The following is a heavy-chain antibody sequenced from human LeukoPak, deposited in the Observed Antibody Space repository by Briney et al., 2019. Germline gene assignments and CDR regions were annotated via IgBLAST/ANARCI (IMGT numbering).Heavy chain of an antibody. CDR1: GGSVSSGSYY. J-gene: IGHJ4*02. V-gene: IGHV4-61*01. CDR2: IYYSGST. CDR3: ASGYYDFWSGFY. Sequence: SETLSLTCTVSGGSVSSGSYYWSWIRQPPGKGLEWIGYIYYSGSTNYNPSLKSRVTISVDTSKNQFSLKLSSVTAADTAVYYCASGYYDFWSGFYWGQGTLVTVSS. D-gene: IGHD3-3*01.